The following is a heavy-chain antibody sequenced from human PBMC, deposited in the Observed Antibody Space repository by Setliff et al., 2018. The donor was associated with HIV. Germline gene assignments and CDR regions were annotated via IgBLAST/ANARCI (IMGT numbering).Heavy chain of an antibody. CDR1: GGSIKNDYRSDY. Sequence: SETLSLTCNVSGGSIKNDYRSDYWSWIRQPPGRGLEWIGSVSHSGSSDYSPSLESRASISIDISKNQFSLNLTSDTATDTAFYYCVRLLGKDWGRGKMVTVSS. CDR3: VRLLGKD. J-gene: IGHJ4*02. D-gene: IGHD7-27*01. CDR2: VSHSGSS. V-gene: IGHV4-61*01.